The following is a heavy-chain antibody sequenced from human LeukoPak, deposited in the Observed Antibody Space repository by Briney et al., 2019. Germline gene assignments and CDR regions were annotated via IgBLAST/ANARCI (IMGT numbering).Heavy chain of an antibody. CDR1: GYTFTNYA. CDR2: INAGNGNT. D-gene: IGHD2-15*01. V-gene: IGHV1-3*01. J-gene: IGHJ4*02. CDR3: AREPLDNKDGWWTVVAAPFDY. Sequence: ASVKVSCKASGYTFTNYAIHWVRQAPGQRLEWMGWINAGNGNTKYSQKFQGRVTITRDTSASTGYMELSSLRSEDTAVYYCAREPLDNKDGWWTVVAAPFDYWGQGTLVTVSS.